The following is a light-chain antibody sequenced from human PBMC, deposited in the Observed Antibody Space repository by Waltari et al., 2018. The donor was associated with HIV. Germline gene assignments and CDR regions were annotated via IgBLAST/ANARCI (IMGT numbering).Light chain of an antibody. CDR1: SSAVGGYDS. CDR2: EVI. J-gene: IGLJ3*02. V-gene: IGLV2-11*01. CDR3: CSYAGTYTYVL. Sequence: QSALTQPRSVSGSPGQSVTISCTGTSSAVGGYDSFSWYLQHPGKVPKLIFYEVINRPSGVPDRFSGSKSGNTASLTISGLQTEDEADYFCCSYAGTYTYVLFGGGTKLTVL.